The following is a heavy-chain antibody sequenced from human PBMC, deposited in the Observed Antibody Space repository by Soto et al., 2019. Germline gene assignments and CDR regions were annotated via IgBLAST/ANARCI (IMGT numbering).Heavy chain of an antibody. J-gene: IGHJ6*02. CDR2: IYYSGST. V-gene: IGHV4-59*01. D-gene: IGHD3-22*01. Sequence: PSETMRLTCTVSGGTISSFCWSWILQPPGKGLKWIGYIYYSGSTNYNPSLKSRGNISVDTSNNQISLKLSSVTAADPAVYYCERAGSYHSSGYLTNYYNYGMDVRGQGTTVTVS. CDR1: GGTISSFC. CDR3: ERAGSYHSSGYLTNYYNYGMDV.